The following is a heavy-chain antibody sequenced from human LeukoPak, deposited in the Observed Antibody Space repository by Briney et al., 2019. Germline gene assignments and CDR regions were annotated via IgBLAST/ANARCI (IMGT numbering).Heavy chain of an antibody. J-gene: IGHJ4*02. Sequence: ASVKVSCKASAYTFTSYDINWVRQAPGQGLEWMGWMNPNSGNTGYAQKFQGRVTMTRNTSISTAYMELSSLRSEDTAVYYCARGAPGSYCSGGSCPYFDYWGQGTLISVSS. V-gene: IGHV1-8*01. CDR2: MNPNSGNT. D-gene: IGHD2-15*01. CDR1: AYTFTSYD. CDR3: ARGAPGSYCSGGSCPYFDY.